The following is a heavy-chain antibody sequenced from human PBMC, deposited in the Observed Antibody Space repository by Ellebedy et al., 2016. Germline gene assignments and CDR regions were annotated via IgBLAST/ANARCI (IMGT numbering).Heavy chain of an antibody. J-gene: IGHJ6*02. V-gene: IGHV3-7*01. CDR3: AREKVYAGVVGYYYGMDV. Sequence: GGSLRLXXAASGFTFSSYWMSWVRQAPGKGLEWVANIKQDGSEKYYVDSVKSRFTISRDNAKNSLYLQMNSLRAEDTAVYYCAREKVYAGVVGYYYGMDVWGQGTTVTVSS. D-gene: IGHD5/OR15-5a*01. CDR1: GFTFSSYW. CDR2: IKQDGSEK.